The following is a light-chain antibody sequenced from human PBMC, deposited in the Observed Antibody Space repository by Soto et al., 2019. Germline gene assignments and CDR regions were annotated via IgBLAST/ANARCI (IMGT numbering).Light chain of an antibody. J-gene: IGKJ5*01. CDR3: QQYNNWPP. CDR2: GAS. Sequence: EIVLAQSPGSLSLSPGEGATLSCRASQSVSSNLAWYQQKPGQAPRLLIYGASTRATGIPARFSGSGSGTEFTLTISSLQSEDFAVYYCQQYNNWPPFGQGTRLEIK. V-gene: IGKV3-15*01. CDR1: QSVSSN.